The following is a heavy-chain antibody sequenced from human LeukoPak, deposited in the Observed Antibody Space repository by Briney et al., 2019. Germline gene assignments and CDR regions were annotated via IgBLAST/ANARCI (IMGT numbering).Heavy chain of an antibody. D-gene: IGHD1-1*01. J-gene: IGHJ6*02. CDR3: AKDLATTGTVYGMDV. CDR1: GFTFDDYA. V-gene: IGHV3-43*02. Sequence: PGGSLRLSCVASGFTFDDYAMHWIRQAPEKGLEWVSLISGDGGSTYYADSVKGRFTISRDNSKNSLYLQMNSLRTEDTALYYCAKDLATTGTVYGMDVWGQGTTVTVSS. CDR2: ISGDGGST.